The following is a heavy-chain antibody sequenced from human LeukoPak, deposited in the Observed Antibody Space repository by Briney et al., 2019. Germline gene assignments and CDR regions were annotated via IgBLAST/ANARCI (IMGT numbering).Heavy chain of an antibody. J-gene: IGHJ5*02. CDR3: ARGGYGGSLDP. CDR1: GGSFSGYY. D-gene: IGHD4-23*01. Sequence: SETLSLTCAVYGGSFSGYYWSWIRQPPGKGLEWIGENNHSGSTNYNPSLKSRVTISVDTSKNQFSLKLSSVTAADTAVYYRARGGYGGSLDPWGQGTLVTVSS. CDR2: NNHSGST. V-gene: IGHV4-34*01.